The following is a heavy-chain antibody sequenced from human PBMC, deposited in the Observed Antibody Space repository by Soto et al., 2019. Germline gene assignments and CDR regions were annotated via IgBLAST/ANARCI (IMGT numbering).Heavy chain of an antibody. CDR2: IYYSGST. CDR1: GGSISSYY. CDR3: ARVSYFRGFDWLFAFDS. Sequence: SETLSLTCTVSGGSISSYYWSWIRQPPGKGLEWIGYIYYSGSTNYNPSLKSRVTMSVDTSKNQFSLKLRPVSADDTAVYFCARVSYFRGFDWLFAFDSWGQGALVTVSS. D-gene: IGHD3-9*01. V-gene: IGHV4-59*01. J-gene: IGHJ4*02.